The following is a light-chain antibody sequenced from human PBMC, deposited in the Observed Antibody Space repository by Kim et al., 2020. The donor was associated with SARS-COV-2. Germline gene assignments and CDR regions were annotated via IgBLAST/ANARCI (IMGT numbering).Light chain of an antibody. CDR1: SGNSTYA. Sequence: ASVKLTCTLSSGNSTYAIEWHQQQPEKGPRYLMKVESDGSLTKGDGVPDRFSGSSSGAERYLSISSLQPEDEADYYCQTWDTGIRVFGGGTKLTVL. J-gene: IGLJ3*02. CDR2: VESDGSL. V-gene: IGLV4-69*01. CDR3: QTWDTGIRV.